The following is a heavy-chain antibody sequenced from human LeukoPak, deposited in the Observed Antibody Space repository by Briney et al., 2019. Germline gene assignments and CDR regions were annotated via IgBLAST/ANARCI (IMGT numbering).Heavy chain of an antibody. J-gene: IGHJ3*02. CDR1: GYTFTGYY. CDR3: ARSSGDYDFAFDI. D-gene: IGHD4-17*01. CDR2: INPNSGGT. Sequence: ASVKVSCKASGYTFTGYYMHSVRQAPGQGLEWMGWINPNSGGTNYAQKFQGRVTMTRDTSISTAYMELSRLRSDDTAVYYCARSSGDYDFAFDIWGQGTMVTVSS. V-gene: IGHV1-2*02.